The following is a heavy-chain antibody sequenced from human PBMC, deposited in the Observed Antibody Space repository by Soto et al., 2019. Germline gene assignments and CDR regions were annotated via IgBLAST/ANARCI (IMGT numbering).Heavy chain of an antibody. J-gene: IGHJ1*01. Sequence: SETLSLTCAVYGGSFSGYYWSWIRQPPGKGLEWIGEINHSGSTNYNPSLKSRVTISVDTSKNQFSLKLSSVTAADTAVYYCASRSDSSGYPLCFQHWGQGTLVTVSS. CDR1: GGSFSGYY. CDR3: ASRSDSSGYPLCFQH. D-gene: IGHD3-22*01. CDR2: INHSGST. V-gene: IGHV4-34*01.